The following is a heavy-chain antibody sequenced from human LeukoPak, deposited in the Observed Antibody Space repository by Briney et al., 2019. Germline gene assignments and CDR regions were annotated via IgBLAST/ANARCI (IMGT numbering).Heavy chain of an antibody. V-gene: IGHV3-48*04. Sequence: GGSLRLSCAASGFTFSSYSMNWVRQAPGKGLEWVSYISSSSSTIYYADSAKGRFTISRDNAKNTLYLQMNSLRAEDTAVYYCARGPGGQVVTALIWGQGTMVTVSS. D-gene: IGHD2-21*02. J-gene: IGHJ3*02. CDR2: ISSSSSTI. CDR3: ARGPGGQVVTALI. CDR1: GFTFSSYS.